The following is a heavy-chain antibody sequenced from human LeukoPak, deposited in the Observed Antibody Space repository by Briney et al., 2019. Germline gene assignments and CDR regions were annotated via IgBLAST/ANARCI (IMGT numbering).Heavy chain of an antibody. D-gene: IGHD1-26*01. Sequence: GGSLRLSCAASGFTFSSYGMHWVRQAPGKGLEWVAVIWYGGSNKYYADSVKGRFTISRDNSKNTLYLQMNSLRAEDTAVYYCARSEGARELDYWGQGTLVTVSS. V-gene: IGHV3-33*08. CDR3: ARSEGARELDY. J-gene: IGHJ4*02. CDR2: IWYGGSNK. CDR1: GFTFSSYG.